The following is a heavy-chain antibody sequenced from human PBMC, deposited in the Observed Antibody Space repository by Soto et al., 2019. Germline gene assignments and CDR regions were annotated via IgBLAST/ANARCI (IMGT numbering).Heavy chain of an antibody. V-gene: IGHV4-30-2*06. CDR1: GVSINAGGYS. D-gene: IGHD4-4*01. J-gene: IGHJ4*02. CDR2: IYQSGST. Sequence: QVQLQESGPGLVKPSQTLSLTCAVSGVSINAGGYSWNWIRQSPGKALEWMGHIYQSGSTYYKPSLTGRIAISVDMSKNDFSLEVTSVTPADTAVYFFARGDYNDYFDFWGQGALVTVSS. CDR3: ARGDYNDYFDF.